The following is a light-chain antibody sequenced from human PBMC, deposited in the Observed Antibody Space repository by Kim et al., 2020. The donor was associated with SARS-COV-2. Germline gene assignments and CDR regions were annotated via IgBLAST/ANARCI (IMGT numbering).Light chain of an antibody. CDR3: CSYAGSNTLL. V-gene: IGLV2-11*01. CDR2: DVT. Sequence: YNYVSWYQHYPAKAPKLLIYDVTKRLSGVPDRFSGSKSGNMATLTISGLQAEDEADYYCCSYAGSNTLLFGGGTQLTVL. CDR1: YNY. J-gene: IGLJ2*01.